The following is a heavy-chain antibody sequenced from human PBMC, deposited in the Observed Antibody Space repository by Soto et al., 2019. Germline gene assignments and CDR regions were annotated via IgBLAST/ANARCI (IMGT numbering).Heavy chain of an antibody. D-gene: IGHD3-10*01. J-gene: IGHJ6*02. Sequence: QVQLVESGGGVVQPGRSLRLSCAASGFTVSSYGMNWVRQAPGKGLEWVAVISYDGSNKYYADSVKGRFTISRDNSKNTLYLQMHSLRAEDTAVYYCAKDGMVRGVTDYYGRDVWGQGTTVTVSS. CDR2: ISYDGSNK. CDR1: GFTVSSYG. CDR3: AKDGMVRGVTDYYGRDV. V-gene: IGHV3-30*18.